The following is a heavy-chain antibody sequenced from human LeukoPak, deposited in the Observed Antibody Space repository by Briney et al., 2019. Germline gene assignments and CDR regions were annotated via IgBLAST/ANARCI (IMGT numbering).Heavy chain of an antibody. Sequence: SETLSLTCTVSGYSISSGYYWGWIRQPPGKGLEWIGSIYHSGSTYYNPSLKSRVTISVDTSKNQFSLKLSSVTAADTAVYYCARTALLWFGELENWFDPWGQGTLVTVSS. CDR2: IYHSGST. V-gene: IGHV4-38-2*02. CDR3: ARTALLWFGELENWFDP. J-gene: IGHJ5*02. CDR1: GYSISSGYY. D-gene: IGHD3-10*01.